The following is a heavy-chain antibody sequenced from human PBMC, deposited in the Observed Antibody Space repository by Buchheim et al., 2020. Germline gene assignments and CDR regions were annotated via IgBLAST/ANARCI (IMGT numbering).Heavy chain of an antibody. CDR1: GFTFSSYG. Sequence: QVQLVESGGGVVQPGRSLRLSCAASGFTFSSYGMHWVRQAPGKGLEWVAVIWYDGSNKYYADSVKGRFTISRDNSKNTLYLQMNSLRAEDTAVYYCAREASGWYPYFDYWGQGTL. V-gene: IGHV3-33*01. D-gene: IGHD6-19*01. J-gene: IGHJ4*02. CDR2: IWYDGSNK. CDR3: AREASGWYPYFDY.